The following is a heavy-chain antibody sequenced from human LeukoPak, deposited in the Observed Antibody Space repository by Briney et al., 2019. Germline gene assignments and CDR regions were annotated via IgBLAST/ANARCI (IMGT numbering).Heavy chain of an antibody. V-gene: IGHV3-53*01. CDR1: GFTVSSNY. CDR3: AKDLVRTSSDAFDI. CDR2: IYSGGST. Sequence: GGSLRLSCAASGFTVSSNYMSWVRQAPGKGLEWVSVIYSGGSTYYADSVKGRFTISRDNSKNTLYLQMNSLRAEDTAVYYCAKDLVRTSSDAFDIWGQGTMVTVSS. D-gene: IGHD2-2*01. J-gene: IGHJ3*02.